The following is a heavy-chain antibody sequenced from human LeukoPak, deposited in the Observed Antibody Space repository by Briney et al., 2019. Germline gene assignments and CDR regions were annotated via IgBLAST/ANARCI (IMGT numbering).Heavy chain of an antibody. CDR3: ARDRFVLNYDFWSGYYTIDY. D-gene: IGHD3-3*01. Sequence: ASVKVSCKASGYTFTSYGISWVRQAPGQGLEWMGWISAYNGNTNYAQKLQGRVTMTTDTSTSTAYMELRSLRSDDTAVYYCARDRFVLNYDFWSGYYTIDYWGQGTLVTVSS. CDR2: ISAYNGNT. V-gene: IGHV1-18*01. CDR1: GYTFTSYG. J-gene: IGHJ4*02.